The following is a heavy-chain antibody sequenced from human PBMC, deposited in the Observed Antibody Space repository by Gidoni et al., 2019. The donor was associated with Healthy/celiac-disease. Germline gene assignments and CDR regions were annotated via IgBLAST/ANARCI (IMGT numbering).Heavy chain of an antibody. CDR3: ARDLGWGTLFYFDY. CDR1: GYTFASFY. D-gene: IGHD2-8*02. CDR2: INPSGGSA. Sequence: QVQLVQSGAEVKKPGASVKVSCKASGYTFASFYIHWVRQAPGQGLEWMGIINPSGGSANYAQKFQGRVTMTRDTSTSTLYMELSSLRSEDTAMYYCARDLGWGTLFYFDYWGQGTLVTVSS. V-gene: IGHV1-46*01. J-gene: IGHJ4*02.